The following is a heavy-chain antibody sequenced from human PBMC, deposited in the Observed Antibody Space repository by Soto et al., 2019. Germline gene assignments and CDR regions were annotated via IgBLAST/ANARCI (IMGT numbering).Heavy chain of an antibody. V-gene: IGHV1-18*01. J-gene: IGHJ4*02. CDR3: ARPRTPAGY. CDR2: ISAYNDHT. CDR1: GYTLTTYG. Sequence: GASVKVSCKAAGYTLTTYGVSWVRQAPGQGLEWVGWISAYNDHTNYAQKFQGRVTMTTDTSTTTAYMELRSLRSDDTAVYYCARPRTPAGYWGPGTLVTVSS.